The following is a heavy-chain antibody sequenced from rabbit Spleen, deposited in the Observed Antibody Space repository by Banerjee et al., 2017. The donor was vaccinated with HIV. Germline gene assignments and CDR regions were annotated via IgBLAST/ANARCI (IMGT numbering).Heavy chain of an antibody. Sequence: QQRLVESGGGLVKPEGSLTLTCTTSGFSFSDKAVMCWVRQAPGKGLEWIACINAVTGRAVYASWAKGRFTCSKTSSTTVTLQMTSLTVADTATYFCARDLTSVIGWNFNLWGPGTLVTVS. CDR2: INAVTGRA. D-gene: IGHD1-1*01. V-gene: IGHV1S45*01. CDR1: GFSFSDKAV. CDR3: ARDLTSVIGWNFNL. J-gene: IGHJ4*01.